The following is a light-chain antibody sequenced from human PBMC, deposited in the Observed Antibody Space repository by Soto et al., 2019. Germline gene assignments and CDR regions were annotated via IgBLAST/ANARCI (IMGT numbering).Light chain of an antibody. J-gene: IGLJ2*01. CDR1: SFNIGSNT. Sequence: QLVLTQAPSASATPGQRVTIFCSGTSFNIGSNTVNWYQQLPGTAPKLLIHTDDQRPSGVPDRFSGSKSGTSASLVISGLQSGDEADYYCAAWDDSLNGLLFGGGTKVTVL. CDR2: TDD. V-gene: IGLV1-44*01. CDR3: AAWDDSLNGLL.